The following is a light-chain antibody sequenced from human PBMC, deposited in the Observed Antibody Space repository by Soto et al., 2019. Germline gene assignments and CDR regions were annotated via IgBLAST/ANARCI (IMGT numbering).Light chain of an antibody. CDR3: QSYDSSLTGYV. CDR1: SSNIGAGYD. J-gene: IGLJ1*01. Sequence: QSVLTQPPSVSGAPGQRDTISCTGSSSNIGAGYDVHWYQQLPGTAPRLLIYANSNRPSGFPDRFSDSKSGTSASLAITGLQAEDEADYYCQSYDSSLTGYVFGTGTKVTVL. CDR2: ANS. V-gene: IGLV1-40*01.